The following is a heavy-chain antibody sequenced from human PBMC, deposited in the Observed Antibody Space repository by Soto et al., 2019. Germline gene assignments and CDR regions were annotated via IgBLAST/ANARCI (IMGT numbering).Heavy chain of an antibody. CDR2: ISGSGGGT. V-gene: IGHV3-23*01. CDR3: VKEGRVGVEGFDF. J-gene: IGHJ4*02. D-gene: IGHD1-26*01. Sequence: GGSLRLSCAASGFTFGNYAMTWVRQAPGKGLECVSRISGSGGGTYYADSVKGRFTISRDNSKNTLFLQMNSLRVEDTAIYYCVKEGRVGVEGFDFWGQGTLVTVSS. CDR1: GFTFGNYA.